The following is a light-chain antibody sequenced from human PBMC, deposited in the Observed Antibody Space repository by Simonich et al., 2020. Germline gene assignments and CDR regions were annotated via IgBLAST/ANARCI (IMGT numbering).Light chain of an antibody. J-gene: IGLJ1*01. V-gene: IGLV2-14*03. CDR2: DVS. CDR3: CSYAGSSTYV. Sequence: QSALTQPASVSGSPGQSITISCTGTSSDVGGYNYVSWYQQHPGKAPKLMIYDVSHRPSGVSNRCSGSKSGNTASLTISVLQAEDDADYYCCSYAGSSTYVFGTGTKVTVL. CDR1: SSDVGGYNY.